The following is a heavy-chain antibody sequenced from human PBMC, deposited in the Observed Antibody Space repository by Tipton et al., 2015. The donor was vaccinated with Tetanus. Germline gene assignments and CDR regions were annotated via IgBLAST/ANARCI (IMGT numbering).Heavy chain of an antibody. CDR2: ISSSSSYI. D-gene: IGHD6-13*01. J-gene: IGHJ4*02. CDR3: AREGQQLATFDY. Sequence: LSLTCTVSGGSISSYYWSWIRQPPGKGLEWVSSISSSSSYIYYADSVKGRFTISRDNAKNSLYLQMNSLRAEDTAVYYCAREGQQLATFDYWGQGTLVTVSS. CDR1: GGSISSYY. V-gene: IGHV3-21*01.